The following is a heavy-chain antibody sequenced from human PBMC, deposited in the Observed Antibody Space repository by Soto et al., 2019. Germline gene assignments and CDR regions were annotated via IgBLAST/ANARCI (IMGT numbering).Heavy chain of an antibody. CDR3: ARGEQLYHYYYGMDV. J-gene: IGHJ6*02. CDR2: INTGNGNT. CDR1: GYSFTTHA. Sequence: ASVKVSCKASGYSFTTHAMIWARQAPGQRPEWMGWINTGNGNTRYSPKFQGRVNITRDTSASTAYMELSSLKSEDTAVYYCARGEQLYHYYYGMDVWGQGXTVTVSS. V-gene: IGHV1-3*04.